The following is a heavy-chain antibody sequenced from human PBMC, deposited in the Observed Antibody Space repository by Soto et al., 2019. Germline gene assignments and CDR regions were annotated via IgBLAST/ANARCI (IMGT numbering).Heavy chain of an antibody. CDR3: ARERYSSSWSTRYFDS. J-gene: IGHJ4*02. V-gene: IGHV3-30-3*01. Sequence: QVQLVESGGGVVQPGRSLRLSCAASGFTFSNYAMHWVRQAPGKGLEWVAVISYDGSNKYYADSVKGRFTISRDNSKNTLYLQMNSLRAEDTAVYYCARERYSSSWSTRYFDSWGQGILVTVSS. CDR2: ISYDGSNK. D-gene: IGHD6-13*01. CDR1: GFTFSNYA.